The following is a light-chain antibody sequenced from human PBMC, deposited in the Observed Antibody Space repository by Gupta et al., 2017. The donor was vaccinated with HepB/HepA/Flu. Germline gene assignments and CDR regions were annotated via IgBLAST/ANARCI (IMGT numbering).Light chain of an antibody. J-gene: IGKJ3*01. CDR1: QSISSY. V-gene: IGKV1-39*01. CDR3: QQSDSTPFT. CDR2: AAS. Sequence: DIQMTQSPSSLSASVGDRVTITCRASQSISSYLNWYQQKPGKAPKLLIYAASSLQSGVPSRFSGSGSGTDFTLTISSLHPEDFATYYSQQSDSTPFTFGPGTKVDIK.